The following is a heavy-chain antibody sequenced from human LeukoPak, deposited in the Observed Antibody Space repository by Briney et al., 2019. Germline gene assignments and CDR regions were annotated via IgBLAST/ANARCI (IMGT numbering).Heavy chain of an antibody. D-gene: IGHD6-19*01. Sequence: GGSLRLSCAASGFTFSSYSMNWVRQAPGKGLEWVSSISSSSSYIYYADSVKGRFTISRDNAKNSLYLQMNSLRAEDTAVYYCARDLSARYSSGWYLNYWGQGTLVTVSS. CDR1: GFTFSSYS. V-gene: IGHV3-21*01. J-gene: IGHJ4*02. CDR2: ISSSSSYI. CDR3: ARDLSARYSSGWYLNY.